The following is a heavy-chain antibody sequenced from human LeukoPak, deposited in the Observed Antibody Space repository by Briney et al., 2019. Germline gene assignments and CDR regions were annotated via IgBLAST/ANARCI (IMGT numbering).Heavy chain of an antibody. CDR1: GGSISSYY. D-gene: IGHD1-26*01. CDR2: LYYSGTT. Sequence: SETLSLTCTVSGGSISSYYWSWIRQPPGMGLEWIGSLYYSGTTYYNPSLKSRVTISVDTSKNQFSLKLSSVTAADTALYYCARAFSGWPPPYNWFDPWGQGTLVTVSS. CDR3: ARAFSGWPPPYNWFDP. J-gene: IGHJ5*02. V-gene: IGHV4-39*07.